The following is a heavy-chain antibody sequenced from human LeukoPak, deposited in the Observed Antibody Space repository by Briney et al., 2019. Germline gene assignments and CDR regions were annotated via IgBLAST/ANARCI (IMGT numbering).Heavy chain of an antibody. CDR2: INHSGST. CDR1: GGSFSGYY. J-gene: IGHJ6*03. CDR3: ASRYYYMDV. Sequence: SETLSLTCAVYGGSFSGYYWSWIRQPPGKVLEWIGEINHSGSTNYNPSLKSRVTISVDTSKNQFSLKLSSVTAADTAVYYCASRYYYMDVWGKGTTVTISS. V-gene: IGHV4-34*01.